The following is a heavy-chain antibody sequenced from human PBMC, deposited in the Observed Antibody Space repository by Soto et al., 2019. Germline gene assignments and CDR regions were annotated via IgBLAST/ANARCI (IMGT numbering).Heavy chain of an antibody. J-gene: IGHJ6*02. CDR2: IYYSGST. CDR3: ARGDSGSYPYYYYYGMDV. CDR1: GGSISSSSYY. V-gene: IGHV4-39*01. D-gene: IGHD1-26*01. Sequence: SETRSLTCTVSGGSISSSSYYWGWIRQPPGKGLEWIGSIYYSGSTYYNPSLKSRVTISVDTSKNQFSLKLSSVTAADTAVYYCARGDSGSYPYYYYYGMDVWGQGTTVTVSS.